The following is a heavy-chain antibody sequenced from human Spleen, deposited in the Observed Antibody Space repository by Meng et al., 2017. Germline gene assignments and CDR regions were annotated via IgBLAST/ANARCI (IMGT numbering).Heavy chain of an antibody. Sequence: GHPLQSVAKVTEPGYPVKVACKASGGTFSTSIINWGRQAPGQGLEWVGGIVPIFGTPDYAQKFQGRVTITADKSTSTAYMELSSLRSEDTAMYYCASRDDFLTGADYWGQGSLVTVSS. CDR2: IVPIFGTP. CDR1: GGTFSTSI. CDR3: ASRDDFLTGADY. D-gene: IGHD3-9*01. J-gene: IGHJ4*02. V-gene: IGHV1-69*06.